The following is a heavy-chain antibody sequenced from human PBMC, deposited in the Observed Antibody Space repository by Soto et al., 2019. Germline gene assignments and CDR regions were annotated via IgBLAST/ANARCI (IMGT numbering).Heavy chain of an antibody. J-gene: IGHJ5*02. Sequence: GASVKVSCKASGGTFSSYAISWVRQAPGQGLEWMGGIIPIFGTANYAQKFQGRVTITADKSTSTAYMELSSLRSEDTAVYYCARHGYSNTKAYNWFDPWGQGTLVTVSS. D-gene: IGHD4-4*01. V-gene: IGHV1-69*06. CDR2: IIPIFGTA. CDR1: GGTFSSYA. CDR3: ARHGYSNTKAYNWFDP.